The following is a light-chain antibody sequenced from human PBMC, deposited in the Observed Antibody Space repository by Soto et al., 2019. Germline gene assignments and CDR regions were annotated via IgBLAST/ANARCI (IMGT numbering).Light chain of an antibody. V-gene: IGKV1-12*01. CDR1: QDISRW. CDR3: QQANSFAIT. J-gene: IGKJ4*01. Sequence: DIQMTQSPSSVSASVGDRVTITCRASQDISRWLAWYQQKPGRAPNLLIYSASSLLSGVPSRFSGSGSGTDFTLTISTLQPEDFATYYCQQANSFAITFGGGTKVEI. CDR2: SAS.